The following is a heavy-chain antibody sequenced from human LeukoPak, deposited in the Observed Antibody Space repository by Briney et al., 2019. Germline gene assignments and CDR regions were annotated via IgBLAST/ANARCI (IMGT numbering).Heavy chain of an antibody. D-gene: IGHD2-21*01. V-gene: IGHV4-59*08. CDR2: IYYSGST. Sequence: SETLSLTCTVSGGSISSYYWSWIRQPPGKGLEWIGYIYYSGSTNYNPSLKSRVTISVDTSKNQFSLKLSSVTAADTAVYYCASYYSSFDYWGQGTLVTVSS. CDR1: GGSISSYY. CDR3: ASYYSSFDY. J-gene: IGHJ4*02.